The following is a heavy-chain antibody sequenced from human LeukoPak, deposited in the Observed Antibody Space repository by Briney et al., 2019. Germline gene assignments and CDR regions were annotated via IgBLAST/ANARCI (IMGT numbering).Heavy chain of an antibody. J-gene: IGHJ4*02. V-gene: IGHV3-23*01. Sequence: GGSLRLSCAASGFTFSAYAMTWVRQAPGKGLEWVSAISGSGGSTYYADSVKGRFTISRDNSKNTLYLQMNSLRAEDTAVYYCAKDLYWRPSGCFDYWGQGTLVTVSS. CDR3: AKDLYWRPSGCFDY. CDR1: GFTFSAYA. CDR2: ISGSGGST. D-gene: IGHD6-19*01.